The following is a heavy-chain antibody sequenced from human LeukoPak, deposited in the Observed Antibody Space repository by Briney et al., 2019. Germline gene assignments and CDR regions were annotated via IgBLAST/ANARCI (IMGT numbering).Heavy chain of an antibody. J-gene: IGHJ5*02. Sequence: GGSLRLSCAASGFTFSTYWMSWVRQTPGKGLEWVANIKQDGSEKYYVDSVKGRFTISRDNAQNSLYLQMSSLRAEDTAVYYCARDQFGKGNWFDPWGQGTLVTVSS. V-gene: IGHV3-7*01. CDR1: GFTFSTYW. D-gene: IGHD3-10*01. CDR2: IKQDGSEK. CDR3: ARDQFGKGNWFDP.